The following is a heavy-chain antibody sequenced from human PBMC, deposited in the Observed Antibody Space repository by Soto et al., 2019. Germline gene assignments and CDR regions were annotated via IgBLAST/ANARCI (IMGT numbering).Heavy chain of an antibody. Sequence: EVQLLESGGGMVQPGGSLRVSCEASEFTFSNYAMSWVRQAPGKGLEWVSAISGNGRGTYYADSVKGRFTISRDNSKNNLYLQMNSLRVEDTAVYYCAKDRPPPYGDYAGVLFDYWGQGTLVTVSS. D-gene: IGHD4-17*01. CDR1: EFTFSNYA. V-gene: IGHV3-23*01. J-gene: IGHJ4*02. CDR3: AKDRPPPYGDYAGVLFDY. CDR2: ISGNGRGT.